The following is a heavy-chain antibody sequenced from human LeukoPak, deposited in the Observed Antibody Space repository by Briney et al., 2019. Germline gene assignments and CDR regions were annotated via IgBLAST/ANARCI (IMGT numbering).Heavy chain of an antibody. Sequence: GESLKISCKGSGYSFTSYWIGWVRQMPGKGLEWMGIIYPGDSDTRYSPSFQGQVTISADKSISTAYLQWSSLKASDTAMYYCARPFCSGCSCYSGYMDVWGTGTTVTVSS. CDR1: GYSFTSYW. CDR3: ARPFCSGCSCYSGYMDV. CDR2: IYPGDSDT. V-gene: IGHV5-51*01. D-gene: IGHD2-15*01. J-gene: IGHJ6*03.